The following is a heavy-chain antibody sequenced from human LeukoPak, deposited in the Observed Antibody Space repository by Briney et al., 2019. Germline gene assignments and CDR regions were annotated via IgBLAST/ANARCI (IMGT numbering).Heavy chain of an antibody. CDR3: ARDPASDAFDI. CDR2: ISSSSSTI. Sequence: GGSLRLSCAASGFTFSSYSMNWVRQAPGKGLEWVSYISSSSSTIYYADSVKGRFTIPRDNAKNSLYLQMNSLRAEDTAVYYCARDPASDAFDIWGQGTMVTVSS. CDR1: GFTFSSYS. J-gene: IGHJ3*02. V-gene: IGHV3-48*01.